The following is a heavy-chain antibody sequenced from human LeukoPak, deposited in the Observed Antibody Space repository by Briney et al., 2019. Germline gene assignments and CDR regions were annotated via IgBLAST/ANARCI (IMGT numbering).Heavy chain of an antibody. CDR2: IGSSGSYI. CDR1: AFTFSSYS. J-gene: IGHJ3*02. V-gene: IGHV3-21*01. Sequence: GGSLRLSCAASAFTFSSYSMSWVRQAPGKGLEWVSSIGSSGSYIFNADSVKGRFTISRDNAKNSLYLQMNSLRAEDTAVYYCARMGVGATSDDAFDIWGQGTMVTVSS. CDR3: ARMGVGATSDDAFDI. D-gene: IGHD1-26*01.